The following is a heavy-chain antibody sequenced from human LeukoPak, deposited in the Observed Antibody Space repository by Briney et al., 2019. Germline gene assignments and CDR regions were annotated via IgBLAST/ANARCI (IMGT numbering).Heavy chain of an antibody. CDR2: INYSGST. V-gene: IGHV4-59*01. CDR3: ARDPLSTNDFDI. D-gene: IGHD1-1*01. Sequence: SETLSLTCTVSGGSITTSYWNWIRQSPGKGLEWIGYINYSGSTNYNPSLKGRVTISVDTSKNQFSLKLSSVTAADTAVYFCARDPLSTNDFDIWGQGTMVTVSS. CDR1: GGSITTSY. J-gene: IGHJ3*02.